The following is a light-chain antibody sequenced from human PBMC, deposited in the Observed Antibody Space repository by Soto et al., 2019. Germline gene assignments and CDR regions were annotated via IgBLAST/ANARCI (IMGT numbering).Light chain of an antibody. Sequence: EIVMTQSPSTLSVFPGGRATLSCRASHSVNNNLAWYQQKPGQAPSFLIYGASTRATGIPARFSGSGSGTELTLTISSLQSEDFAVYNCKQYNNWRPLNYGPGNKVDIK. CDR3: KQYNNWRPLN. J-gene: IGKJ3*01. V-gene: IGKV3-15*01. CDR2: GAS. CDR1: HSVNNN.